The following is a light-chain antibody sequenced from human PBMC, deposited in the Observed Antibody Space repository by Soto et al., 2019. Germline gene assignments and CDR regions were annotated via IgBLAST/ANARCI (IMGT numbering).Light chain of an antibody. CDR3: QQRTNWPPWT. CDR2: DAS. V-gene: IGKV3-11*02. CDR1: ESIGTY. Sequence: EIVLTQSPATLSLSPGERATLSCRASESIGTYLAWYQQKPGQAPRLLISDASKRATGIPARFSGSGSGRDFTLTISSLQPEDFSIYYCQQRTNWPPWTFGQGIKVEIK. J-gene: IGKJ1*01.